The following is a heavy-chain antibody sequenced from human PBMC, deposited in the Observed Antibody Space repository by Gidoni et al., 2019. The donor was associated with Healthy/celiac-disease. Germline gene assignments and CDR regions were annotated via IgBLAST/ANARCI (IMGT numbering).Heavy chain of an antibody. J-gene: IGHJ4*02. Sequence: EVQLVQSGAEVKKPGESLRISCKGSGYSFTSYWISWVRQMPGKGLAWMGRIDPSDLYTHSSPSFQGHVTNSAYKSISTAYLQWSSLKASDTAMYYCASILRLGNDDYWGQGTLVTVSS. CDR1: GYSFTSYW. CDR3: ASILRLGNDDY. CDR2: IDPSDLYT. V-gene: IGHV5-10-1*01. D-gene: IGHD1-1*01.